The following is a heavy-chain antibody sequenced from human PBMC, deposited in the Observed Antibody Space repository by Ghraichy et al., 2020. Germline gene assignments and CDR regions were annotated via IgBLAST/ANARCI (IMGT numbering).Heavy chain of an antibody. CDR2: INPNSGGT. V-gene: IGHV1-2*02. D-gene: IGHD6-13*01. CDR1: GYTFTGYY. Sequence: ASVKVSCKASGYTFTGYYMHWVRQAPGQGLEWMGWINPNSGGTNYAQKFQGRVTMTRDTSISTAYMELSRLRSDDTAVYYCARDLRRIAAAGNNDAFDIWGQGTMVTVSS. CDR3: ARDLRRIAAAGNNDAFDI. J-gene: IGHJ3*02.